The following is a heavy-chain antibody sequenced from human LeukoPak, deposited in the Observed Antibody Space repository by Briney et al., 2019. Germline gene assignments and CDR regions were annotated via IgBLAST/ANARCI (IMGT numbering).Heavy chain of an antibody. J-gene: IGHJ3*02. CDR2: ISGSGGST. CDR3: AKQIRYFDWLLGVGAFDI. V-gene: IGHV3-23*01. Sequence: PGGSLRLSCAASGFTVSSYAMSWVRQAPGKGLEWVSAISGSGGSTYYADSVKGRFTISRDNSKNTLYLQMNSLRAEDTAVYYCAKQIRYFDWLLGVGAFDIWGQGTMVTVSS. D-gene: IGHD3-9*01. CDR1: GFTVSSYA.